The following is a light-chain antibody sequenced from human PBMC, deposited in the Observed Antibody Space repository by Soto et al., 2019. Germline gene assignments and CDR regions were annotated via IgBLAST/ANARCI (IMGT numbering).Light chain of an antibody. CDR2: DVT. V-gene: IGLV2-11*01. CDR3: CSYAGSYSYV. CDR1: NSDVGGYNY. J-gene: IGLJ1*01. Sequence: QSVLTQPRSVSGSPGQSVAISCTGTNSDVGGYNYVSWYQQHPGKAPKLMIYDVTKRPSGVPDRFSASKSGNTASLTISGLQADDEADYYCCSYAGSYSYVFGTGTKVTVL.